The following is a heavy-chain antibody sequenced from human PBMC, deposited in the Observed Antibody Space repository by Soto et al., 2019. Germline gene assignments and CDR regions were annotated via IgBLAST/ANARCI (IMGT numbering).Heavy chain of an antibody. CDR3: WRMSVVVGQQYYYYYGMDV. Sequence: GGSLRLSCAASGFTFSSYTMHWVRQAPGKGLEWVAVISYDGSNKYYADSVKGRLTVSRDNSKNTLYLQMNSLRAEDTAVYYCWRMSVVVGQQYYYYYGMDVWGQGTTVTVSS. CDR2: ISYDGSNK. CDR1: GFTFSSYT. V-gene: IGHV3-30-3*01. D-gene: IGHD2-15*01. J-gene: IGHJ6*02.